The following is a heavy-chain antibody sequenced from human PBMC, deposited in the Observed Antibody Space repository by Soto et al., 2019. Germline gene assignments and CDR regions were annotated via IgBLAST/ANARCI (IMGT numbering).Heavy chain of an antibody. CDR2: INPSGGT. CDR1: GGSFSTDY. CDR3: ARVLAARASRDFDY. V-gene: IGHV4-34*01. Sequence: QVQLQQWGAGLLKPSETLSLTCAVYGGSFSTDYWSWSRQPPGKGLEWIGEINPSGGTNYNPSLKSRVTISVATSKNQFSLKLSSVTAADTAVYYCARVLAARASRDFDYWGQGTLVTVSS. D-gene: IGHD6-6*01. J-gene: IGHJ4*02.